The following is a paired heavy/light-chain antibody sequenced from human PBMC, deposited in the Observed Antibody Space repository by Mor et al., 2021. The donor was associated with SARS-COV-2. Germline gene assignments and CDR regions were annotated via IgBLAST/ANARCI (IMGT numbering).Light chain of an antibody. CDR3: QSGGSGGTLDWV. CDR2: NDN. CDR1: TLADQY. Sequence: SDELTQPPSVSVSPGQTARIPCSGDTLADQYVYWYQQKTGQAPLLVMYNDNERPSGIPERFSGSSSGTQVTLTISGVQAEDEADYFCQSGGSGGTLDWVFGGGTKLTVL. J-gene: IGLJ3*02. V-gene: IGLV3-25*03.
Heavy chain of an antibody. CDR1: GYNFTNYW. J-gene: IGHJ4*02. Sequence: EVQLVQSGAEVKKPGESLRISCKGSGYNFTNYWVNWVRQMPGKGLEWMGRIDPSDSYAKNSPSFQGQVTMSVDRSISTAYLQWSSLKASDTATYYCASRMTIVTPARDYWGQGTLVTVS. V-gene: IGHV5-10-1*03. D-gene: IGHD4-17*01. CDR3: ASRMTIVTPARDY. CDR2: IDPSDSYA.